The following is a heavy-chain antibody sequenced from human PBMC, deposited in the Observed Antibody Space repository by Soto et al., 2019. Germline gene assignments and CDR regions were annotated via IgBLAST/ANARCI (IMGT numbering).Heavy chain of an antibody. J-gene: IGHJ4*02. CDR1: GYTFSNFW. Sequence: GESLKICCQCAGYTFSNFWIGLVRQLPGKGLEWMGIIYPGDHETRYSPSFHGKVTISADKSINTAYLQWNSLEASDTAFYFCARSPRSSPYYDYWGQGALVTVS. V-gene: IGHV5-51*01. CDR2: IYPGDHET. CDR3: ARSPRSSPYYDY. D-gene: IGHD6-13*01.